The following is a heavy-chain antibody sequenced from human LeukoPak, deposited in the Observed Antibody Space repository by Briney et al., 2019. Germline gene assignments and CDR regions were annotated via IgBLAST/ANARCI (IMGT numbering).Heavy chain of an antibody. Sequence: KPGGPLRLSCVPSGFTFSSYSMIWLRQAPGKGLEWVSSISSSNRYIYYAPSVKGRCTISRDNAKTSLYLQLNRLRAEDTAVYYCATGTAARPGYWGQGTLVTVSS. D-gene: IGHD6-6*01. V-gene: IGHV3-21*01. J-gene: IGHJ4*02. CDR3: ATGTAARPGY. CDR2: ISSSNRYI. CDR1: GFTFSSYS.